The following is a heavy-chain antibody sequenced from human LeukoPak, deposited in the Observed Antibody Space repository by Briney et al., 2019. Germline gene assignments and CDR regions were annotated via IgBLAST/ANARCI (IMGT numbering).Heavy chain of an antibody. CDR3: AREVKQAASSDAFDI. CDR2: IYYSGKT. CDR1: GDSITSDNYF. J-gene: IGHJ3*02. D-gene: IGHD6-13*01. V-gene: IGHV4-30-4*01. Sequence: PSETLSLTCTVSGDSITSDNYFWSWVRQPPGKGLEWIGYIYYSGKTYYNPSLESRLIISVGTSKNQFSLRLNSVTAADTAVYFCAREVKQAASSDAFDIWGQGTLVTVSS.